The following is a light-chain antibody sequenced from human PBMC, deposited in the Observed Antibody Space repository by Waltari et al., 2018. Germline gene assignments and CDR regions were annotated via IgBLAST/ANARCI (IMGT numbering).Light chain of an antibody. Sequence: QAVVTQEPSLTVSPGGTVTLTCGSSTGAVTSGHYPYWFQQTPGQVPRTLIYDTSNKHSWTPARFSGSLRGGKAALTLSGAQPEDEAEYYCLLWYSGARWVFGGGTKLSVL. J-gene: IGLJ3*02. V-gene: IGLV7-46*01. CDR3: LLWYSGARWV. CDR1: TGAVTSGHY. CDR2: DTS.